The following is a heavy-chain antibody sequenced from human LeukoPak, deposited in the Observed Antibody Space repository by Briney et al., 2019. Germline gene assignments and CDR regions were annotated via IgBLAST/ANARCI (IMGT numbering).Heavy chain of an antibody. V-gene: IGHV1-18*01. Sequence: ASVKVSCKASGYTFTSYGISWVRQAPGQGLEWMGWISAYNGNTNYAQKLQGRVTITTDTSTSTAYMGRGSVRSDDTAVDYCERTPRGDMQGGPHDYDFWSGSDYWGQGTLVTVSS. CDR2: ISAYNGNT. CDR1: GYTFTSYG. CDR3: ERTPRGDMQGGPHDYDFWSGSDY. D-gene: IGHD3-3*01. J-gene: IGHJ4*02.